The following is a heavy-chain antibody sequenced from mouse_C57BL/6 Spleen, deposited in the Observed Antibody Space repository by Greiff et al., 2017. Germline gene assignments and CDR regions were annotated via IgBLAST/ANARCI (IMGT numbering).Heavy chain of an antibody. Sequence: EVKLMESGPGLVKPSQSLYLTCSVTGYSITRGYFWNWIRQFPGNKLAWMGYISYDGSNNYNPSLNNRISLTRDTSKNQLFLKLKSVTTEDTATYYCAREGTTVFSYYYAMDYWGQGTLVTVSS. CDR3: AREGTTVFSYYYAMDY. CDR1: GYSITRGYF. J-gene: IGHJ4*01. CDR2: ISYDGSN. V-gene: IGHV3-6*01. D-gene: IGHD1-1*01.